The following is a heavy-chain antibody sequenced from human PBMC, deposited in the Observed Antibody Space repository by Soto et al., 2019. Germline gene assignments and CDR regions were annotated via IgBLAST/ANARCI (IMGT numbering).Heavy chain of an antibody. V-gene: IGHV3-30-3*01. Sequence: QVQLVESGGGVVQPGRSLRLSCAASGFTFSSYAMHWVRQAPGKGLEWVAVISYDGSNKYYADSVKGRFTISRDNSKNTLYLQMNSLRAEDTAVYHCARDLTTVTASYYFDYWGQGTLVTVSS. J-gene: IGHJ4*02. CDR2: ISYDGSNK. D-gene: IGHD4-17*01. CDR3: ARDLTTVTASYYFDY. CDR1: GFTFSSYA.